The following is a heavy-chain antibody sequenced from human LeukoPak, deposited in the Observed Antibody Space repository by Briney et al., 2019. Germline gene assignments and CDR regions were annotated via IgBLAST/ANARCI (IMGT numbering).Heavy chain of an antibody. Sequence: SGPTLVNPTQTLTLTCTFSGFSLSTSGMCVSWIRQPPGKALEWLARIDWDDDKYYSTALKTRLTISKDTSKNQVVLTMTNMDPVDTATYYCARATILGYCSGGSCSTAFDYWGQGTLVTVSS. D-gene: IGHD2-15*01. CDR2: IDWDDDK. V-gene: IGHV2-70*11. CDR1: GFSLSTSGMC. J-gene: IGHJ4*02. CDR3: ARATILGYCSGGSCSTAFDY.